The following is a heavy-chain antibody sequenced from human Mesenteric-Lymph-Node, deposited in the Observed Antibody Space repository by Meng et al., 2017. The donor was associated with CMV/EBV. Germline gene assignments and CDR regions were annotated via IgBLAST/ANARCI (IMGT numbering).Heavy chain of an antibody. V-gene: IGHV3-66*02. CDR2: TYSGGSR. D-gene: IGHD3-3*01. J-gene: IGHJ6*02. CDR1: GFIVSSNY. Sequence: GGSLRLSCAVSGFIVSSNYMSWVRQAPGKGLEWVAVTYSGGSRYYADNVKDRFTISRDNSKNTQYLQMNSLRAEDTAVYYCSRARGITIFGVVLSDYYGMDVWGQGTTVTVSS. CDR3: SRARGITIFGVVLSDYYGMDV.